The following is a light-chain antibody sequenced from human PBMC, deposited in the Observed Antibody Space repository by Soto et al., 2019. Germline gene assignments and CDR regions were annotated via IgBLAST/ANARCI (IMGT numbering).Light chain of an antibody. CDR2: DVR. Sequence: QSVLTPPASVSGSPGQSITISCTGTSSDVGGYNYVSWYQQHPGKAPKLMIYDVRNRASGASNLFSGSKSGNTASLTISGLQAEDEADYYCTSYTSSSTLYVFGTGTKVTVL. V-gene: IGLV2-14*01. CDR1: SSDVGGYNY. CDR3: TSYTSSSTLYV. J-gene: IGLJ1*01.